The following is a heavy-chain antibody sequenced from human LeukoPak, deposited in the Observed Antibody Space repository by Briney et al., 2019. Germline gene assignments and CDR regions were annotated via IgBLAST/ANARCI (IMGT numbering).Heavy chain of an antibody. CDR3: ARSVPPYAYYYDSSGATDAFDI. CDR1: GGSISSGGYY. Sequence: SETLSLTCTVSGGSISSGGYYWSWICQHPGKGLEWIGYIYYSGSTCYNPSLKTRVTISVDTSKNQFSLKLSSVTAADTAVYYCARSVPPYAYYYDSSGATDAFDIWGQGTMVTVSS. J-gene: IGHJ3*02. V-gene: IGHV4-31*03. D-gene: IGHD3-22*01. CDR2: IYYSGST.